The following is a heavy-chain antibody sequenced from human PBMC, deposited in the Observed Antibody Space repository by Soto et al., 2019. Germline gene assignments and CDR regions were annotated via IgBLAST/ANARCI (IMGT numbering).Heavy chain of an antibody. J-gene: IGHJ4*02. D-gene: IGHD6-13*01. CDR2: ISYDGSNK. CDR3: ANCRGSSCLDY. CDR1: GFTFSSYG. V-gene: IGHV3-30*18. Sequence: QVQLVESGGGVVQPGRSLRLSCAASGFTFSSYGMHWVRQAPGKGLEWVAVISYDGSNKYYADSVKGRFTISRDNSKNTLYLKMNSLRAEDTAVYYCANCRGSSCLDYWGQGTLVTVSS.